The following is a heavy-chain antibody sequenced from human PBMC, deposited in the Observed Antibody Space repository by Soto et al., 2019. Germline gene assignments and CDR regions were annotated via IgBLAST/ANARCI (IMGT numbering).Heavy chain of an antibody. CDR2: FDPEDGET. CDR3: ATALSDFWSGYYLGPNWFDP. CDR1: GYTLTELS. D-gene: IGHD3-3*01. Sequence: ASVKVSCKVSGYTLTELSMHWVRQAPGKGLEWMGGFDPEDGETIYAQKFQGRVTMTEDTSTDTAYMELSSLRSEDTAVYYCATALSDFWSGYYLGPNWFDPWGQGTLVTVPQ. J-gene: IGHJ5*02. V-gene: IGHV1-24*01.